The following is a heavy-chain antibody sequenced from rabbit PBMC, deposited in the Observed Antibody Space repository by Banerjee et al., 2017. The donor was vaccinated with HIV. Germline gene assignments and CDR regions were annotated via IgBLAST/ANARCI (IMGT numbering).Heavy chain of an antibody. CDR2: ISTGDGST. Sequence: QEQLEESGGDLVKPEGSLTLTCTASGFSLSSYSMGWVRQAPGKGLEWIGCISTGDGSTYYANWVNGRFTISSHNAQNTLYLQLNSLTAADTATYFCARDLAGAIGWNFNLWGPGTLVTVS. J-gene: IGHJ4*01. CDR1: GFSLSSYS. D-gene: IGHD4-1*01. V-gene: IGHV1S47*01. CDR3: ARDLAGAIGWNFNL.